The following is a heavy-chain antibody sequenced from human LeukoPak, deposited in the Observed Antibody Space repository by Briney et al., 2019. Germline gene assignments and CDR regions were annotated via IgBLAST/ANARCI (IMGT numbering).Heavy chain of an antibody. V-gene: IGHV4-34*01. CDR1: GGSFSGYY. Sequence: KPSETLSLTCAVYGGSFSGYYWSWIRQPPGKGLEWIGEINHSGSTNYNPSLKSRVTISVDTSKNQFSLKLSSVTAADTAVYYCARGAMVRGVITLYYYGMDVWGQGTTVTVSS. CDR3: ARGAMVRGVITLYYYGMDV. J-gene: IGHJ6*02. D-gene: IGHD3-10*01. CDR2: INHSGST.